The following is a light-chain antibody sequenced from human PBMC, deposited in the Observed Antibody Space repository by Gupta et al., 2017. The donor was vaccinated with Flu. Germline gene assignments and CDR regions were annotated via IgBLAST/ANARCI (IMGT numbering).Light chain of an antibody. V-gene: IGKV1-9*01. CDR3: QQFNYYPQR. Sequence: PSFLSASVGDRVTITCRASHGISTYLAWYQQKPGKAPNLLIYVASSLQSGVPSRFSGSGSGTEFTLTISSLQAEDFATYYCQQFNYYPQRFGQGTKVEIK. J-gene: IGKJ1*01. CDR2: VAS. CDR1: HGISTY.